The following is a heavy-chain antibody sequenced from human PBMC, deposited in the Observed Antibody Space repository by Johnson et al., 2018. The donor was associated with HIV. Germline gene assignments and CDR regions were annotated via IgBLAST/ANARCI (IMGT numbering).Heavy chain of an antibody. CDR1: GFTFSSYA. J-gene: IGHJ3*02. CDR2: ISYDGSNK. D-gene: IGHD6-6*01. V-gene: IGHV3-30-3*01. CDR3: ARSLVLVRGAFDI. Sequence: QVQVVESGGGVVQPGRSLRLSCAASGFTFSSYAMHWVRQAPGKGLEWVAVISYDGSNKYYADSVKGRFTISRDNSKNTLYLQMNSLRAGDTAVYFCARSLVLVRGAFDIWGQGTMVTVSS.